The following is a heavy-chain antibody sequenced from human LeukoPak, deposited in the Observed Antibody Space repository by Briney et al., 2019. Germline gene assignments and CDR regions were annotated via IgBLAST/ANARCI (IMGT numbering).Heavy chain of an antibody. D-gene: IGHD6-13*01. J-gene: IGHJ6*02. V-gene: IGHV1-18*01. Sequence: ASVKVSCKASGYTFTSYGISWVRQAPGQGLEWMGWISAYNGNTNYAQKLQGRVTMTTDTSTSTAYMELRSLRSDDTAVYYCARMARSSWTHYYYYGMDVWGQGTTVTVSS. CDR2: ISAYNGNT. CDR3: ARMARSSWTHYYYYGMDV. CDR1: GYTFTSYG.